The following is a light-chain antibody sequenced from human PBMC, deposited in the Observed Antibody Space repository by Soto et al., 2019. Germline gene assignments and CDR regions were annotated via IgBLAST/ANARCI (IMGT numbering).Light chain of an antibody. V-gene: IGLV2-8*01. CDR2: EVT. CDR3: TPYAGSNIPVV. CDR1: SSDVGGYNF. J-gene: IGLJ2*01. Sequence: QTVLTQPPSAYGSPGQSVTISCTGTSSDVGGYNFVSWYQEHPGKAPKLMIYEVTKRPSGVPDRFSGSKSGNTASLTVSGLQAEDEADYYCTPYAGSNIPVVFGGGTKLTVL.